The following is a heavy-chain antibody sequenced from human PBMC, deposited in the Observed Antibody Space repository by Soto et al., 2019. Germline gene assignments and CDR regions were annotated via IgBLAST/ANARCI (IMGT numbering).Heavy chain of an antibody. Sequence: EVQLLESGGGLVQPGGSLRLSCAASGFTFSNYAMSWVRQAPGKGLEWVSATSSSGGSTYYADSVKGRFTISRDNSKKTLYLQMNSLKGEDTAVYYCAKPLDNAQSSGDDYWGQGTLVTVSS. J-gene: IGHJ4*02. CDR1: GFTFSNYA. CDR3: AKPLDNAQSSGDDY. CDR2: TSSSGGST. V-gene: IGHV3-23*01. D-gene: IGHD3-10*01.